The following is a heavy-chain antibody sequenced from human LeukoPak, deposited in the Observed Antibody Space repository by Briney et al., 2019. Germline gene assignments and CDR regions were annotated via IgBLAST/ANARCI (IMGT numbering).Heavy chain of an antibody. Sequence: SETLSLTCTVSGGSISSYYWSWIRQPPGKGLEWIGYIYYSGSTNYNPSLKSRVTISVDTSKNQFSLKLSSVTAADTAVYYCARGESGYSSWYWFDPWGQGTLVTVSS. V-gene: IGHV4-59*12. CDR1: GGSISSYY. J-gene: IGHJ5*02. CDR3: ARGESGYSSWYWFDP. D-gene: IGHD5-18*01. CDR2: IYYSGST.